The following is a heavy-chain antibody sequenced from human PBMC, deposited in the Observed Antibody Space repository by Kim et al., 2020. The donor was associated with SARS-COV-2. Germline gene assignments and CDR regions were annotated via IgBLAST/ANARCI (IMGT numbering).Heavy chain of an antibody. D-gene: IGHD2-2*01. CDR3: ARALRRVVPAAIPFDY. Sequence: SLKSRVTISVGTSKNQLSLKLSSGTAADTAVYYCARALRRVVPAAIPFDYWGQGTLVTVSS. V-gene: IGHV4-34*01. J-gene: IGHJ4*02.